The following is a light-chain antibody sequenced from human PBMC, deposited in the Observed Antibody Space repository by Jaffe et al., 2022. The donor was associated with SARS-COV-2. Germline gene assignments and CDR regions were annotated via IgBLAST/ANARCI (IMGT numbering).Light chain of an antibody. CDR1: QSVSNY. CDR2: DAS. CDR3: QQRSNWLSIT. Sequence: ETVLTQSPATLSLSPGERATLSCRASQSVSNYIGWYQQKPGQAPRLLIYDASNRATGIPARFSGSGSGTDFTLTISSLEPEDFAVYYCQQRSNWLSITFGQGTRLEIK. J-gene: IGKJ5*01. V-gene: IGKV3-11*01.